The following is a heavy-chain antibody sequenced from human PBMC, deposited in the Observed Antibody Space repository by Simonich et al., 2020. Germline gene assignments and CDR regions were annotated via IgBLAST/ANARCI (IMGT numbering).Heavy chain of an antibody. J-gene: IGHJ6*02. CDR1: GYSISSGYY. Sequence: QVQLQESGPGLVKPSETLSLTCAVSGYSISSGYYWGWIRQPPGKGLEWIGSIYHSGRTYYNPSLKSRVTISVDTSKNQFSLKLSSVTAADTAVYYCVRVGYSNYYYYGMDVWGQGTTVTVSS. V-gene: IGHV4-38-2*01. D-gene: IGHD6-13*01. CDR2: IYHSGRT. CDR3: VRVGYSNYYYYGMDV.